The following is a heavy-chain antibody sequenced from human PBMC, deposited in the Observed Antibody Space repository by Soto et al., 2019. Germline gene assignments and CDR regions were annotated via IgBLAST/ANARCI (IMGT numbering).Heavy chain of an antibody. J-gene: IGHJ3*01. CDR1: GFTFNYYW. CDR3: ARGDRGAFDL. CDR2: IHSDGSST. Sequence: EVHLVECGGGLVRPGGSLRLTCAASGFTFNYYWMHWVRQAPGKGLVWVSRIHSDGSSTTYADFVKGRFIISRDNARNTVDLQMNSVRVEDTAVYYCARGDRGAFDLWGQGTVVTVSS. D-gene: IGHD1-26*01. V-gene: IGHV3-74*01.